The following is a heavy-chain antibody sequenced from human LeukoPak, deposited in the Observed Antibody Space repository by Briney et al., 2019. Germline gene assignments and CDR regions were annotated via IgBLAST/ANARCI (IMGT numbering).Heavy chain of an antibody. V-gene: IGHV3-11*04. CDR1: GFTFSDYY. CDR2: ISSSGSTI. J-gene: IGHJ4*02. CDR3: ARRGYCSSTSCSNTGYYFDY. Sequence: GGSLRLSCAASGFTFSDYYMRWIRQAPGKGLERLSYISSSGSTIYYAHSVKGRFTISRDNAKNSLYLQVNSLRAEDTAVYYCARRGYCSSTSCSNTGYYFDYWGQGTLVTVSS. D-gene: IGHD2-2*01.